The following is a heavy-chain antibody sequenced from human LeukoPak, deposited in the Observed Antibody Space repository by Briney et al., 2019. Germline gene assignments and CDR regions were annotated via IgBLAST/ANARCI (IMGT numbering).Heavy chain of an antibody. Sequence: ASVKVSCKASGYTFTSYGISWVRQAPGQGIEWMGWISAYNGNTNYAQKLQGRLTMTTDTSTTTAYMELRSLRSDATAVYYCARSATTAAGTRYFHHWGQGTLVTVSS. CDR2: ISAYNGNT. J-gene: IGHJ1*01. CDR1: GYTFTSYG. V-gene: IGHV1-18*01. CDR3: ARSATTAAGTRYFHH. D-gene: IGHD6-13*01.